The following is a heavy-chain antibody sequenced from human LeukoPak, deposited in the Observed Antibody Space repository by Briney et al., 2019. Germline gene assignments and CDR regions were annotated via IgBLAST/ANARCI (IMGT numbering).Heavy chain of an antibody. V-gene: IGHV3-30*04. CDR1: GFTFSSYA. Sequence: GGSLRLSCAASGFTFSSYAMHWVRQAPGKGLEWVAVISYDGSNKYYADSVKGRFTISRDNSKNTLYLQMNSLRAEDTAVYYCASQIAVAAHYAFDIWGQATMVTVSS. CDR3: ASQIAVAAHYAFDI. J-gene: IGHJ3*02. D-gene: IGHD6-19*01. CDR2: ISYDGSNK.